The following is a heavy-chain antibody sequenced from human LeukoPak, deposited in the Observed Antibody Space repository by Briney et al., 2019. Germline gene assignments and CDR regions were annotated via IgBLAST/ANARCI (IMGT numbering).Heavy chain of an antibody. D-gene: IGHD3-9*01. CDR1: GGSFSGYY. Sequence: SETLSLTCAVYGGSFSGYYWSWIRQPPGKGLEWIGEINHSGSTNYNPSLKSRVTISVDTSKNQFSLKLSSVTAADTAVYYCARGRRYFDWLVVPSDAFDIWGQGTMVTVSS. J-gene: IGHJ3*02. CDR3: ARGRRYFDWLVVPSDAFDI. V-gene: IGHV4-34*01. CDR2: INHSGST.